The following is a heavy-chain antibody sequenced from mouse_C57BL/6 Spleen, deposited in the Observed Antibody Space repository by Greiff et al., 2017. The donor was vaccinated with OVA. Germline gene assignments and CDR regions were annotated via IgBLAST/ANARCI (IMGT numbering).Heavy chain of an antibody. J-gene: IGHJ3*01. CDR1: GFTFSSYA. V-gene: IGHV5-4*01. CDR2: ISDGGSYT. Sequence: EVHLVESGGGLVKPGGSLKLSCAASGFTFSSYAMSWVRQTPEKRLEWVATISDGGSYTYYPDNVKGRFTISRDNAKNNLYLQMSHLKSEDTAMYYCARERGGGSWFAYWGQGTLVTVSA. CDR3: ARERGGGSWFAY.